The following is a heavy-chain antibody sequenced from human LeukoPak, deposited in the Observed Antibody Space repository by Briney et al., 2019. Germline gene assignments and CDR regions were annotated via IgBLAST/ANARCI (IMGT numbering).Heavy chain of an antibody. CDR3: ARRGLSGYCSATTCYDAFGL. CDR1: GYTFINFW. J-gene: IGHJ3*01. D-gene: IGHD2-15*01. Sequence: GESLKISCKTSGYTFINFWIAWVRQVPGKGLEWMGIIHPGDSDTRYSPSFQGQVNISVDKSISTAYLQWNSLKASDTAMYYCARRGLSGYCSATTCYDAFGLWGQGIMVTVSS. V-gene: IGHV5-51*01. CDR2: IHPGDSDT.